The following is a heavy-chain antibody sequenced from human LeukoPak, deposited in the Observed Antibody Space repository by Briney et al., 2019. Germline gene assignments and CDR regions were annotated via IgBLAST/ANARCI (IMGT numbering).Heavy chain of an antibody. CDR3: AVLAGTTAPYYYYYMDV. CDR1: GFTFISSA. J-gene: IGHJ6*03. V-gene: IGHV1-58*02. CDR2: IVVGSGDT. Sequence: SVKVSCKTSGFTFISSAMKWVRQARGQRHEWMGWIVVGSGDTNYAQKFRERVTITRDMSTSTVYMELSSLRSEDTAVYYCAVLAGTTAPYYYYYMDVWGKGTTVTVSS. D-gene: IGHD1-1*01.